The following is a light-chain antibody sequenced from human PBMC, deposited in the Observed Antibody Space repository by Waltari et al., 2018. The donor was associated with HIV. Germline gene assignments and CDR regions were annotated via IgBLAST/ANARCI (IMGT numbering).Light chain of an antibody. CDR1: SSTIGSNP. CDR2: TNS. J-gene: IGLJ3*02. Sequence: QSVLTQPPSASGTPGQRVNISCSGGSSTIGSNPVTWYRQFPGEAPKLLIYTNSQRPSGVPDRFSGSKSGTSASLAISGLQSEDEADFYCAVWDDSLRSVLFGGGTRLTVL. CDR3: AVWDDSLRSVL. V-gene: IGLV1-44*01.